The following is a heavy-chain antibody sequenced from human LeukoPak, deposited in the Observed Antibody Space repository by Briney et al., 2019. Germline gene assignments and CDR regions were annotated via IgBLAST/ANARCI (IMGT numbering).Heavy chain of an antibody. CDR3: AREDPTNCGDYIETYYYYGMDV. J-gene: IGHJ6*02. D-gene: IGHD4-17*01. CDR2: INPNSGGT. Sequence: ASVKVSCKASGYTFTGYYMHWVRQAPGQGLEWMGWINPNSGGTNYAQKFQGRVTMTRDTSISTAYMELSRLRSDDTAVYYCAREDPTNCGDYIETYYYYGMDVWGQGTTVTVSS. CDR1: GYTFTGYY. V-gene: IGHV1-2*02.